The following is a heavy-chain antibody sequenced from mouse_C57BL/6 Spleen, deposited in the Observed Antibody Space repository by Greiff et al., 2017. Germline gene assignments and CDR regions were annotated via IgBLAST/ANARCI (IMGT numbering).Heavy chain of an antibody. Sequence: QVQLQQPGAELVMPGASVKLSCKASGYTFTSYWMHWVKQRPGQGLEWIGEIDPSDSYTNYNQKFKGKSTLTVDKSSSTAYMQLSSLTSEDSAVYYCARFYYDYDDYLDYWGQGTTLTVSS. CDR1: GYTFTSYW. D-gene: IGHD2-4*01. CDR2: IDPSDSYT. CDR3: ARFYYDYDDYLDY. V-gene: IGHV1-69*01. J-gene: IGHJ2*01.